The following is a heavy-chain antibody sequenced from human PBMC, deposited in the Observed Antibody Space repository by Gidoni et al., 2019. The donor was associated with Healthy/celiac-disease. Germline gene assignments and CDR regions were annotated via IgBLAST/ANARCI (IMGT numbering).Heavy chain of an antibody. CDR3: TTDWLRVVVPAASPYNWFDP. CDR2: IKSKTDGGTT. D-gene: IGHD2-2*01. V-gene: IGHV3-15*01. CDR1: GFTFSNAW. J-gene: IGHJ5*02. Sequence: EVQLVESGGGLVKPGGSLRLSCAASGFTFSNAWMSWVRQAPGKGLEWVGRIKSKTDGGTTDYAAPVKGRLTISRDDSKNTLYLQMNSLKTEDTAVYYCTTDWLRVVVPAASPYNWFDPWGQGTLVTVSS.